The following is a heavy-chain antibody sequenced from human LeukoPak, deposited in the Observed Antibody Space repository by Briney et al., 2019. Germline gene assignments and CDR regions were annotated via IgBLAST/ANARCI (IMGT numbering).Heavy chain of an antibody. Sequence: PSETLSLTCTVSGGSISSYYWSWIRLPPGKGLEWIAYLSKSGNTNYSPSLKIRVTIFGATSKNQFFLKLSSVTAADTAVYYCARARYVNSFYAFDIWGQGTLVTVSS. V-gene: IGHV4-59*01. J-gene: IGHJ3*02. CDR1: GGSISSYY. CDR2: LSKSGNT. CDR3: ARARYVNSFYAFDI. D-gene: IGHD3-9*01.